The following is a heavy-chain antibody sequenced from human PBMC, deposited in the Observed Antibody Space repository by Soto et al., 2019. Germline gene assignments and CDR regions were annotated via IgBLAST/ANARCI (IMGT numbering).Heavy chain of an antibody. J-gene: IGHJ4*02. CDR3: VRDKRTISGIFPGY. D-gene: IGHD1-1*01. V-gene: IGHV3-53*01. Sequence: GGSLRLSCVGSGFDVTTNCMRWVRQAPGKGLECVSIVCTGGATHYADSVKGRFTISRDSSKNTVHLQMNNVRAEDTAVYYCVRDKRTISGIFPGYWGQGTQVTVSS. CDR1: GFDVTTNC. CDR2: VCTGGAT.